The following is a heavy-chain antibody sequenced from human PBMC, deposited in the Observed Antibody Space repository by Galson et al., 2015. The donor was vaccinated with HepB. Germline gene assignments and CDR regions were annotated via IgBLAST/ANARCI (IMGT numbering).Heavy chain of an antibody. D-gene: IGHD5-24*01. Sequence: SLRLSCAASGFTFSSYAMHWVRQAPGKGLEWVAVISYDGSNKYYADSVKGRFTISRDNSKNTLYLQMNSLRAEDTAVYYCARGNAIKTRLHWYWGQGTLVTVSS. CDR3: ARGNAIKTRLHWY. CDR1: GFTFSSYA. J-gene: IGHJ4*02. CDR2: ISYDGSNK. V-gene: IGHV3-30*04.